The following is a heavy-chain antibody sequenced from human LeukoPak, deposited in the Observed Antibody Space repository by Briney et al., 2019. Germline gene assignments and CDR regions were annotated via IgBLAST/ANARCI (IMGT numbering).Heavy chain of an antibody. CDR1: GDSINNYN. J-gene: IGHJ3*01. CDR2: IYVTGNT. D-gene: IGHD3-3*01. V-gene: IGHV4-4*07. Sequence: SETLYLTCTISGDSINNYNWNWIRQPAGKGLEWIGRIYVTGNTNYNPSLKSRVAMPVDTSKKHFSLRLTSVTAADTAVYYCARAFTIFGAGGFDVWGQGTFVTVSS. CDR3: ARAFTIFGAGGFDV.